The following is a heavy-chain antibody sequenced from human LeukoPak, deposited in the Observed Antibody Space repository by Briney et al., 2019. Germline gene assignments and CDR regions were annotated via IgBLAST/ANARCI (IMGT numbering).Heavy chain of an antibody. CDR1: GGSFSGYY. Sequence: PSETLSLTCAVYGGSFSGYYWNWIRQPPAKGLEWIGEINHSGSTKYNPSLKSRVTISVDTPKNQFSLKLSSVTAADTAVYYCARAFSFSKLGIDYWGQGTLVTVSS. CDR3: ARAFSFSKLGIDY. J-gene: IGHJ4*02. V-gene: IGHV4-34*01. D-gene: IGHD7-27*01. CDR2: INHSGST.